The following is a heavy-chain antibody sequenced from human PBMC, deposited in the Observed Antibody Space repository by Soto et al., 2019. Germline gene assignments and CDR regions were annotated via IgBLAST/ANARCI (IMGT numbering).Heavy chain of an antibody. CDR2: IHPSGQPI. Sequence: GGSLRLSCAVSGFTFSSSEMYWVRQAPGKGLEWISYIHPSGQPIFYADSVKGRFTISRDNANNSLFLQMNSLRAEDTAVYYCATRASRWGQGTMVTVSS. J-gene: IGHJ3*01. CDR1: GFTFSSSE. V-gene: IGHV3-48*03. D-gene: IGHD1-26*01. CDR3: ATRASR.